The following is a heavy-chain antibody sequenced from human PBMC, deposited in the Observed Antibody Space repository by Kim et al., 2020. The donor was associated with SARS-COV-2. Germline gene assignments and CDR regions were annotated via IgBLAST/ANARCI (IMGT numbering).Heavy chain of an antibody. D-gene: IGHD6-6*01. CDR2: IWYDGSNK. Sequence: GGSLRLSCAASGFTFSSYGMHWVRQAPGKGLEWVAVIWYDGSNKYYADSVKGRFTISRDNSKNTLYLQMNSLRAEDTAVYYCARSGGSSSYYYYYYGMDVWGQGTTVTVSS. V-gene: IGHV3-33*01. CDR3: ARSGGSSSYYYYYYGMDV. J-gene: IGHJ6*02. CDR1: GFTFSSYG.